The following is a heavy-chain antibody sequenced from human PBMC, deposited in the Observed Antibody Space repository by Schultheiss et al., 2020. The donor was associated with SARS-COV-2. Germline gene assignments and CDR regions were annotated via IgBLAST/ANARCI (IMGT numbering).Heavy chain of an antibody. Sequence: GGSLRLSCAASGFTFSSYSMNWVRQAPGKGLEYVSAISSNGGSTYYANSVKGRFTISRDNSKNTLYLQMNSLRAEDTAVYYCAKTVGATMGGYFDYWGQGTLVTVSS. CDR1: GFTFSSYS. D-gene: IGHD1-26*01. CDR3: AKTVGATMGGYFDY. V-gene: IGHV3-64*01. J-gene: IGHJ4*02. CDR2: ISSNGGST.